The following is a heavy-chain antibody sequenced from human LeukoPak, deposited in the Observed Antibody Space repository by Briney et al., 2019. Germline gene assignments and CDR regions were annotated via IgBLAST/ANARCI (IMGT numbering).Heavy chain of an antibody. V-gene: IGHV4-59*08. CDR2: ISYSGST. CDR3: ARHLYESRGQTSFDY. D-gene: IGHD3-22*01. J-gene: IGHJ4*02. Sequence: PSETLSLTCTVSGGSISRNYWSWIRQPPGKGLEWIGYISYSGSTNYNPSLKSRVTISVDTSKNQFSVKLSFVTAADTAMYYCARHLYESRGQTSFDYWGQGTLVTVSS. CDR1: GGSISRNY.